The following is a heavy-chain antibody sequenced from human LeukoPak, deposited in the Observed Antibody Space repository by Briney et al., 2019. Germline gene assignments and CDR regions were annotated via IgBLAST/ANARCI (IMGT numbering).Heavy chain of an antibody. D-gene: IGHD5-12*01. CDR3: ARKLSGYAPFDC. Sequence: GGSLRLSCAASGFIFSSHPMIWVRQAPGRGLTWVSGISGSGGSTYYADSVKGRFTISRDNPRSTLYLQMSSLRAEDTAVYYCARKLSGYAPFDCWGQGTLVTVSS. V-gene: IGHV3-23*01. CDR2: ISGSGGST. J-gene: IGHJ4*02. CDR1: GFIFSSHP.